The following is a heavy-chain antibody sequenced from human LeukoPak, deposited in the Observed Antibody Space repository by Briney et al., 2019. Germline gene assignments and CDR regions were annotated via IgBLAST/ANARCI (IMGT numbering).Heavy chain of an antibody. CDR3: AKDIQLST. CDR1: GFTFSNYA. V-gene: IGHV3-23*01. CDR2: ISGVGSNT. D-gene: IGHD5-24*01. J-gene: IGHJ3*01. Sequence: GGSLRLTCAASGFTFSNYAMTWVRQAPGKGLEWVSVISGVGSNTDYADSVKGRFTISRDNSKNTLSLQMNSLRVEDTAMYFCAKDIQLSTWGLGTMVTVSS.